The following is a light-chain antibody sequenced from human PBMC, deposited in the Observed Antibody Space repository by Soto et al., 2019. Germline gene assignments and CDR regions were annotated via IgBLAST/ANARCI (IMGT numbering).Light chain of an antibody. V-gene: IGLV1-40*01. CDR1: SSNIGAGYD. J-gene: IGLJ2*01. Sequence: QSVLTQPPSVSVAPGQRVTISCTGISSNIGAGYDVHWYQQLPGTAPKLLIYGNSNRPSGVPDRFSGSKSGTSASLAITGRQAEDEADYYCQSYDSSLAVVFGGGTKLTVL. CDR2: GNS. CDR3: QSYDSSLAVV.